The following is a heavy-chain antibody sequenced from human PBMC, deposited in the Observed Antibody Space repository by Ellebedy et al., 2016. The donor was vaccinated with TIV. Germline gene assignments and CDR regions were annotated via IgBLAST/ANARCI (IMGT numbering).Heavy chain of an antibody. CDR3: AVELPILEVTTRGHNAIDV. CDR1: GHTLSELS. CDR2: LDPEDGET. J-gene: IGHJ3*01. D-gene: IGHD1-26*01. Sequence: AASVKVSCKVSGHTLSELSMHWVRQVPGKGLEWMGSLDPEDGETMYAQKFQGRVTMTEDTSTDIAYMELSGLRSEDTAVYYGAVELPILEVTTRGHNAIDVWGQGATVIVSS. V-gene: IGHV1-24*01.